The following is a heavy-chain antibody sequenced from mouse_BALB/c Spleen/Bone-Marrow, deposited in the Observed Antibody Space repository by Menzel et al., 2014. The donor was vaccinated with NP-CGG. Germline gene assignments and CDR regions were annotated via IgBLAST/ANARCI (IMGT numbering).Heavy chain of an antibody. D-gene: IGHD1-1*01. CDR1: GYTFTSYW. Sequence: QVHVKQSGAELVRPGASVKLSCKASGYTFTSYWINWVKQRPGQGLEWIGNIYPSDSYTNYNQKFKDKATLTVDKSSTTAYMQLSSPTSEDSAVYYCTRGGSSPYYVDYWGQGTTLTVSS. CDR2: IYPSDSYT. CDR3: TRGGSSPYYVDY. V-gene: IGHV1-69*02. J-gene: IGHJ2*01.